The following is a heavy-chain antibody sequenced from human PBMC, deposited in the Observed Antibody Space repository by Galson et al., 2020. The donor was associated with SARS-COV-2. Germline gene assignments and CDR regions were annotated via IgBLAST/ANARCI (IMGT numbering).Heavy chain of an antibody. CDR2: INAAYGDT. CDR1: GYTFNNYI. V-gene: IGHV1-3*01. CDR3: AREQVTGTFYGY. Sequence: ASVKVSCKASGYTFNNYIIHWVRQAPGQRPEWMGWINAAYGDTKYSQALQGRVTITRDTSASTVYMELRRLRSKDTALYYCAREQVTGTFYGYWGQGTLVTVSS. J-gene: IGHJ4*02. D-gene: IGHD1-20*01.